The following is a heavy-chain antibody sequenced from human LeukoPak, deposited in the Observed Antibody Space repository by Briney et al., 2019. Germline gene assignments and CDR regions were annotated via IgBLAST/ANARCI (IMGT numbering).Heavy chain of an antibody. CDR1: DDSIRTYY. Sequence: SETLSLTCTVSDDSIRTYYWTWIRQPAGKGLEWIGRIYTSGSTNYNPSLKSRVTMSLDTPKNQFSLKLSSATAADTAVYYCASGDYFDNWGQGTLVTVSS. CDR3: ASGDYFDN. J-gene: IGHJ4*02. D-gene: IGHD4-17*01. CDR2: IYTSGST. V-gene: IGHV4-4*07.